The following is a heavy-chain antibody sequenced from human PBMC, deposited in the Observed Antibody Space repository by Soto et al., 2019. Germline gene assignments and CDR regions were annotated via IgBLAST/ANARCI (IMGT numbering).Heavy chain of an antibody. CDR1: GFTFSSYG. CDR2: IWYDGSNK. J-gene: IGHJ4*02. V-gene: IGHV3-33*01. CDR3: ARDNRLRYFDLDY. D-gene: IGHD3-9*01. Sequence: QVQLVESGGGVVQPGRSLRLSCAASGFTFSSYGMHWVRQAPGKGLEWVAVIWYDGSNKYYVDSVKGRFTISRDNSKNTLYLQMNSLRAEDTAVYYCARDNRLRYFDLDYWGQGTLVTVSS.